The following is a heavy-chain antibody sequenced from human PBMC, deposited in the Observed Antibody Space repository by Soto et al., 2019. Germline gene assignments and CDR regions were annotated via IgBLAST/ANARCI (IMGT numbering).Heavy chain of an antibody. Sequence: RASVKVSCKASGGTFSSYAISWVRQAPGQGLEWMGGIIPIFGSANYAQKFQGRVTITADESTSTAYMELSSLRSEDTAVYYCARVGYGSGSYSSYWGQGTLVTVSS. CDR3: ARVGYGSGSYSSY. CDR2: IIPIFGSA. J-gene: IGHJ4*02. V-gene: IGHV1-69*13. CDR1: GGTFSSYA. D-gene: IGHD3-10*01.